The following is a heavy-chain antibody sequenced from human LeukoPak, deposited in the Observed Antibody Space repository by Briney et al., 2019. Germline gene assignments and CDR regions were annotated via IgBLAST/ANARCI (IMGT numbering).Heavy chain of an antibody. D-gene: IGHD3-22*01. V-gene: IGHV1-2*02. J-gene: IGHJ5*02. CDR3: ARYDSSSSARRAYWFDP. Sequence: ASVKVSCKASGYTFTAFWLHWVRQAPGQGLDWMGFSEPHSGRATFAQRFRGRVTMTGDTSITTAYMELSRLTSGDTAVYYCARYDSSSSARRAYWFDPWGQGTLVTVSS. CDR2: SEPHSGRA. CDR1: GYTFTAFW.